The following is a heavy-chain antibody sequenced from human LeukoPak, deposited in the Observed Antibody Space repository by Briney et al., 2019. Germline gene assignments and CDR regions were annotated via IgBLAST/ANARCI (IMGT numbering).Heavy chain of an antibody. V-gene: IGHV4-59*01. CDR1: GGSISSYY. D-gene: IGHD6-13*01. CDR3: ARATTKFSSWYIGYYFDY. J-gene: IGHJ4*02. CDR2: IYYSGST. Sequence: SETLSLTCTVSGGSISSYYWSWIRQPPGKGLEWIGYIYYSGSTNYNPSLKSRVTISVDTSKNQFSLKLTSVTAADTAVYYCARATTKFSSWYIGYYFDYWGQGTLVTVSS.